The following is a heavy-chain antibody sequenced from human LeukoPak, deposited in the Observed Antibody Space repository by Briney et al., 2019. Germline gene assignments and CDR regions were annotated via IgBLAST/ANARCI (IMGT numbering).Heavy chain of an antibody. CDR3: ARVEGELDYGDYGQAPYYFDY. CDR1: GYTFTGYY. D-gene: IGHD4-17*01. Sequence: GASVKVSCKASGYTFTGYYMHWVRQAPGQGLEWMGWINPNSGGTNYAQKFQGRVTMTRDTSISTAYMELSRLRSDDTAVYYCARVEGELDYGDYGQAPYYFDYWGQGTLVTVSS. CDR2: INPNSGGT. V-gene: IGHV1-2*02. J-gene: IGHJ4*02.